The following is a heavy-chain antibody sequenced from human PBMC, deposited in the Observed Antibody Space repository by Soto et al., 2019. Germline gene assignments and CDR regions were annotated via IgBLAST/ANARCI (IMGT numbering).Heavy chain of an antibody. Sequence: SVKVSCKASGRTFSSYAISWVRQAPGQGLEWMGGIIPIFGTANYAQKFQGRVTITADESTSTAYMELSSLRSEDTAVYYCASRAPEIAAPFDYWGQGTLVTVSS. J-gene: IGHJ4*02. V-gene: IGHV1-69*13. CDR1: GRTFSSYA. CDR2: IIPIFGTA. D-gene: IGHD6-13*01. CDR3: ASRAPEIAAPFDY.